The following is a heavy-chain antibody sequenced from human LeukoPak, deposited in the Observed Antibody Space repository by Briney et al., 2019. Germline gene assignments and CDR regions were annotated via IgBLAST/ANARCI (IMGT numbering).Heavy chain of an antibody. Sequence: GGSLRLSCAASGFTVGSNYMNWVRQAPGKGLEWVSVIYISGSTYYADSVKGRFTISRGNSKNTLYLQMNSLRAEDTAVYYCAREVASTYNWFDPWGQGTLVTVSS. J-gene: IGHJ5*02. V-gene: IGHV3-53*01. CDR1: GFTVGSNY. CDR2: IYISGST. CDR3: AREVASTYNWFDP. D-gene: IGHD5/OR15-5a*01.